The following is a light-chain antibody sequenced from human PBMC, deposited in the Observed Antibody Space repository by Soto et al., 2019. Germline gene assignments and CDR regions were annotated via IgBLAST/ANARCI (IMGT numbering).Light chain of an antibody. CDR3: ISFTNSHIYV. CDR1: SNDVGGYDF. J-gene: IGLJ1*01. Sequence: QSALTQPASVSGSPGQSITISCTGTSNDVGGYDFVSWYQQHPDKAPRLMIYEVSNRPSGVSDRFSGSKSGNTASLTISGLQAEDEADYYCISFTNSHIYVFGTGTKLTVL. CDR2: EVS. V-gene: IGLV2-14*01.